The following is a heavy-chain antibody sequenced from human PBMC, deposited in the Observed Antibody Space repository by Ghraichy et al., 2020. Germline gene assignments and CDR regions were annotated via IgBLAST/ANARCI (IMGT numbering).Heavy chain of an antibody. CDR2: IYWDDDK. D-gene: IGHD6-19*01. CDR3: AHTSTSGWYLANWFDP. CDR1: GFSLSTSGVG. Sequence: SGPTLVKPTQTLTLTCTFSGFSLSTSGVGVGWIRQPPGKALEWLALIYWDDDKRYSPSLKSRLTITKDTSKNQVVLTMTNMDPVDTATYYCAHTSTSGWYLANWFDPWGQGTLVTVSS. V-gene: IGHV2-5*02. J-gene: IGHJ5*02.